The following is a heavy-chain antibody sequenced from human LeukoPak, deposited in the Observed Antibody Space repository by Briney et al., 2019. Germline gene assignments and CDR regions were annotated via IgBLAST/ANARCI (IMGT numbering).Heavy chain of an antibody. CDR1: GGSFSGHY. D-gene: IGHD2-2*01. Sequence: PSETLSLTCAVYGGSFSGHYWSWVRQPPGKGLEWVGEINHSGSTNYNPSLKRRGTISVDPSKNQFSLKLSSVTAADTAVYYCARGQYQLLRQGTYYYYGMDVWGKGTTVTVSS. V-gene: IGHV4-34*01. J-gene: IGHJ6*04. CDR2: INHSGST. CDR3: ARGQYQLLRQGTYYYYGMDV.